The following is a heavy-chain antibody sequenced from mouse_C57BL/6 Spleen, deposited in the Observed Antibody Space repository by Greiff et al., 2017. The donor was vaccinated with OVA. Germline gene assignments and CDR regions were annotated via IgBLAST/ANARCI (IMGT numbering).Heavy chain of an antibody. D-gene: IGHD2-1*01. CDR2: INPSSGYP. Sequence: QVQLQQSGAELAKPGASVKLSCKASGYTFPSHWMHWGKQRPGQGLEWIGYINPSSGYPKYNQKFKDKATLTADKSSSPAYMQLSSLTDEDAAVYYCARYDGNYDFDYWGQGTTLTVSA. J-gene: IGHJ2*01. V-gene: IGHV1-7*01. CDR1: GYTFPSHW. CDR3: ARYDGNYDFDY.